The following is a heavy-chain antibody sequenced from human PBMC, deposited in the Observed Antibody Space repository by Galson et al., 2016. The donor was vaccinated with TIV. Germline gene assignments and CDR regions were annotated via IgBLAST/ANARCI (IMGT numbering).Heavy chain of an antibody. V-gene: IGHV3-30-3*01. D-gene: IGHD3-10*01. CDR2: ISSDGTNK. CDR3: ATCISGPTLALYYHGMDV. J-gene: IGHJ6*02. Sequence: SLRLSCEASGFNFKTFPIHWVRLAPGKGLEWVSLISSDGTNKYYADSVKGRFTISRDNSKNTVHLELDSLRPEDTAMYFCATCISGPTLALYYHGMDVWGQGTTVTVSS. CDR1: GFNFKTFP.